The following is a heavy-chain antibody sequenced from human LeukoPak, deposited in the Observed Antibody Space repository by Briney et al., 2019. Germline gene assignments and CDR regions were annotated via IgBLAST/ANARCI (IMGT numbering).Heavy chain of an antibody. J-gene: IGHJ4*02. V-gene: IGHV4-4*07. Sequence: SETLSLTCTVSGGSISSYYWSWIRQPAGKGLEWIGRIYTSGSTNYNPSLKSRVTMSVDTSKNQFSLKLSSVAAADTAVYYCARERRGMTYYYDSSGYFSYYFDYWGQGTLVTVSS. D-gene: IGHD3-22*01. CDR1: GGSISSYY. CDR2: IYTSGST. CDR3: ARERRGMTYYYDSSGYFSYYFDY.